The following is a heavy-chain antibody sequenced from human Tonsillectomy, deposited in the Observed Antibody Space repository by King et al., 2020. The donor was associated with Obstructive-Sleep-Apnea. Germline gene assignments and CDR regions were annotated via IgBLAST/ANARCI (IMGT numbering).Heavy chain of an antibody. CDR1: GYSFSNYW. CDR3: ARQGKVTVMVTPYFDY. V-gene: IGHV5-51*01. Sequence: QLVQSGAEVKKPGESLKISCKSSGYSFSNYWIGWVRQMPGKGLEWMGIIYPGDSDTRYSPSFQGQVTISADKSISTAHLQWSSLKASDTAMYYCARQGKVTVMVTPYFDYWGQGTLVTVSS. CDR2: IYPGDSDT. D-gene: IGHD5-18*01. J-gene: IGHJ4*02.